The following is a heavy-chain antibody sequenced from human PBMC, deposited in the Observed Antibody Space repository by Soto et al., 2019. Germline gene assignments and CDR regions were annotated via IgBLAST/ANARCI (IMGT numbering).Heavy chain of an antibody. CDR1: GFSLDTRTAG. CDR3: AHIMITYGGVIGLDAFDI. D-gene: IGHD3-16*02. CDR2: IYWDSDK. J-gene: IGHJ3*02. Sequence: QITLKESGPTLVEPTQTLTLTCTFSGFSLDTRTAGVGWIRQPPGKALEWVAIIYWDSDKRYSPSLRSRLAIDKDTSKNQVVLTMTALDPVDTGTYYCAHIMITYGGVIGLDAFDIWGQGTMVTVSS. V-gene: IGHV2-5*02.